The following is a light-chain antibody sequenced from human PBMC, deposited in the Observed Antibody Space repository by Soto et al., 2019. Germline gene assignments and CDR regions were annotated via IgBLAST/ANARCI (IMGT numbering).Light chain of an antibody. V-gene: IGLV2-23*02. CDR1: SSDVGNYNL. J-gene: IGLJ3*02. CDR3: CSYAGASTWV. CDR2: EVT. Sequence: QSVLTKPASVSGSPGQSITISCTGTSSDVGNYNLVSWYQQHPGRAPKVMIYEVTKWPSGVSNRFSGSKSGNTASLTISGLQAEDEADYYCCSYAGASTWVFGGGTKLTVL.